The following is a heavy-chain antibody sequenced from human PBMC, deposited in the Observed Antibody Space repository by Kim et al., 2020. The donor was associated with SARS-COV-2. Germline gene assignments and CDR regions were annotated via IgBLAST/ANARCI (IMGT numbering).Heavy chain of an antibody. Sequence: TYSPAFEAHVTISVDKTINTAYLQLSGLKASDTAIYYCARGLASEFYFDFWGQGTLVTVSS. J-gene: IGHJ4*02. CDR3: ARGLASEFYFDF. V-gene: IGHV5-51*01.